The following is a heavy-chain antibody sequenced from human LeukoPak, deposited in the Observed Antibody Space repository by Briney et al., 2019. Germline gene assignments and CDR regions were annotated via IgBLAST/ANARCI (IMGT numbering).Heavy chain of an antibody. CDR3: ARDSAAARWTVDY. V-gene: IGHV3-21*01. J-gene: IGHJ4*02. D-gene: IGHD6-6*01. CDR1: GFTFSSYS. CDR2: ISSSSSYI. Sequence: PGGSLRLSCAASGFTFSSYSMNWVRQAPGKGLEWVSSISSSSSYIYYADSVKGRFTISRDNAKNSLYLQMNSLRAEDTAVYYCARDSAAARWTVDYWGQGTLVTVSS.